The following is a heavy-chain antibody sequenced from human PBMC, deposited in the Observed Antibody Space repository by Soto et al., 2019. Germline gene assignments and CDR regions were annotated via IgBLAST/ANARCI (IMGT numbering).Heavy chain of an antibody. Sequence: SETLSLTCTVSGGSISSYYWSWIRQPPGKGLEWIGYIYYSGSTNYNPSLKSRVTISVDTSKNQFSLKLSSVTAADTAVYYCARAEVFYYGSGSPYGMDVWGQGTTVT. CDR3: ARAEVFYYGSGSPYGMDV. V-gene: IGHV4-59*01. J-gene: IGHJ6*02. D-gene: IGHD3-10*01. CDR1: GGSISSYY. CDR2: IYYSGST.